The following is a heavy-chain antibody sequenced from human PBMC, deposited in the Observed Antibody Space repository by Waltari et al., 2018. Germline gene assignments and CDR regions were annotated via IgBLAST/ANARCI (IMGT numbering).Heavy chain of an antibody. D-gene: IGHD3-22*01. Sequence: QVQIQQWGAGLLKPSETLSLTCAVSGGSFRGYYWTYIRQPPGKGLEWIGEINYSGSTNYNPSLKSRVFISIDRSKNQFSLRLSSVTAADTAVYYCARGRRNPYHHDSSGYYLYGMDVWGQGTTVTVSS. CDR3: ARGRRNPYHHDSSGYYLYGMDV. J-gene: IGHJ6*02. V-gene: IGHV4-34*01. CDR1: GGSFRGYY. CDR2: INYSGST.